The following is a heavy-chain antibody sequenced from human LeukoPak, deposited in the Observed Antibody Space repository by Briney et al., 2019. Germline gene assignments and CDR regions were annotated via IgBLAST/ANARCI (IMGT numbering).Heavy chain of an antibody. V-gene: IGHV3-53*01. J-gene: IGHJ4*02. CDR3: ARDRFGDLNYFDY. D-gene: IGHD3-3*01. Sequence: GGSLRLSCAASGFTVSSNYMSWVRQAPGKGLEWVSVIYSGGSTYYADSVKGRFTISRDNSKNTLYLQMNSLRAADTAVYYCARDRFGDLNYFDYWGQGTLVTVSS. CDR1: GFTVSSNY. CDR2: IYSGGST.